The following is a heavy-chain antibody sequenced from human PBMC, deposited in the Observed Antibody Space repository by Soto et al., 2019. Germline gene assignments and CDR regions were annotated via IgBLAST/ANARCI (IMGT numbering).Heavy chain of an antibody. CDR1: GGQFSGYH. D-gene: IGHD2-2*01. Sequence: SGTLSLTFGAYGGQFSGYHWTWIRQPPGTGLAWIGEINHSGSTNYNPSLKSRVTISVDTSKNQFSLKLTSVTAADTAFYYCARYFCSSTTCYAFEYWGQGALVTVSS. CDR3: ARYFCSSTTCYAFEY. CDR2: INHSGST. V-gene: IGHV4-34*01. J-gene: IGHJ4*02.